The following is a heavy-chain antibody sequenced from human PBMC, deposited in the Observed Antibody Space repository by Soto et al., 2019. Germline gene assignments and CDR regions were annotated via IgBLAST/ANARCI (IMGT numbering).Heavy chain of an antibody. J-gene: IGHJ5*02. CDR1: GDSVSSNSAA. CDR3: ARGSLGAVAGTRNNWFDP. D-gene: IGHD6-19*01. V-gene: IGHV6-1*01. CDR2: TYYRSKWYN. Sequence: SQTLSLTCAISGDSVSSNSAAWNWIRQSPSRGLEWLGRTYYRSKWYNDYAVSVKSRITINPDTSKNQFSLQLNSVTPEDTAVYYCARGSLGAVAGTRNNWFDPWGQGTLVTAPQ.